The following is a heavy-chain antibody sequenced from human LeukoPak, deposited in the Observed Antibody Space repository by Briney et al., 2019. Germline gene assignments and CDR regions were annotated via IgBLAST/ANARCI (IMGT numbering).Heavy chain of an antibody. CDR2: IKPDGSDK. V-gene: IGHV3-7*01. D-gene: IGHD3-16*01. CDR3: ARRAWALDY. CDR1: GFIFSNYW. J-gene: IGHJ4*02. Sequence: GGSLRLSCAASGFIFSNYWMTWVRQAPEKGLEWVANIKPDGSDKYYVDSVKGRFTISRDDAKKSLYLQMNSLRAEDTAVYYCARRAWALDYWGQGTLVTVSS.